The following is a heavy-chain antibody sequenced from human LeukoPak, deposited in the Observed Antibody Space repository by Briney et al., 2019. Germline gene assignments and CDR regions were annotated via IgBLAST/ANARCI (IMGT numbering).Heavy chain of an antibody. D-gene: IGHD3-3*01. CDR2: FDPEDGET. CDR3: ATDTIFGVVIPGDWFDP. J-gene: IGHJ5*02. V-gene: IGHV1-24*01. Sequence: ASVKGSCKVSGYTLTELSMHWVRQAPGKGLEWMGGFDPEDGETIYAQKFQGRVTMTEDTSTDTAYMELSSLRSEDTAVYYCATDTIFGVVIPGDWFDPWGQGTLVTVSS. CDR1: GYTLTELS.